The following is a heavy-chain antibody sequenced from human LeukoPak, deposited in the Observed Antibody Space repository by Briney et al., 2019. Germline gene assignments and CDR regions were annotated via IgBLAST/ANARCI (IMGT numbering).Heavy chain of an antibody. Sequence: GASVKVSCKVSGYTLTELSMHWVRQAPGRGLEWMGGFDPEDGETIYAQKFQGRVTMTEDTSTDTAYMELSSLRSEDTAVYYCTTHFTWGATGGFDYWGQGTLVTVSS. CDR3: TTHFTWGATGGFDY. CDR2: FDPEDGET. J-gene: IGHJ4*02. V-gene: IGHV1-24*01. D-gene: IGHD1-26*01. CDR1: GYTLTELS.